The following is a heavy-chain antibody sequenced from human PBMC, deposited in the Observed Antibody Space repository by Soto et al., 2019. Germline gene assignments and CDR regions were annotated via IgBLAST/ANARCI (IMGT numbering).Heavy chain of an antibody. Sequence: EVQLLESGGGLVQPGESLRLSCAASGFTFSIYAMTWVRQSPGKGLEWVSSMSRTGDNTYYADSVKGRFTISRDNSKNTLYLQMNSLRAEYTAIYYCAKDQSNSNPLYYFDFWGPGTLVTVSS. J-gene: IGHJ4*02. V-gene: IGHV3-23*01. D-gene: IGHD3-22*01. CDR3: AKDQSNSNPLYYFDF. CDR2: MSRTGDNT. CDR1: GFTFSIYA.